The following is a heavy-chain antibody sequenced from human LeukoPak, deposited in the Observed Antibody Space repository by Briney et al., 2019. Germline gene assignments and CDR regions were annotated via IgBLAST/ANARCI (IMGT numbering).Heavy chain of an antibody. CDR1: GFSLSDYS. CDR3: ARRAGAYSHPYDY. J-gene: IGHJ4*02. D-gene: IGHD4/OR15-4a*01. Sequence: GGSLRLSCAASGFSLSDYSMNWVRQAPGKGLEWVSYISSSGSPIYYADSVKGRFTISRDNSKNTLYLQMNSLRAEDTAVYYCARRAGAYSHPYDYWGQGTLVTVSS. CDR2: ISSSGSPI. V-gene: IGHV3-48*01.